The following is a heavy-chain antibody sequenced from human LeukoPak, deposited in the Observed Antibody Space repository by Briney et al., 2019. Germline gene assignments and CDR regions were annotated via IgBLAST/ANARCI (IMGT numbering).Heavy chain of an antibody. J-gene: IGHJ4*02. CDR1: GFTFRSHS. Sequence: GGSLRLSCAASGFTFRSHSMTWVRQAPGKGLEWVSYISSSSSTIYYADSVKGRFTISRDNAKNSLYLQMNSLRAEDTAVYYCARPAADCGGDCYWAFDYWGQGTLVTVSS. CDR3: ARPAADCGGDCYWAFDY. D-gene: IGHD2-21*01. CDR2: ISSSSSTI. V-gene: IGHV3-48*01.